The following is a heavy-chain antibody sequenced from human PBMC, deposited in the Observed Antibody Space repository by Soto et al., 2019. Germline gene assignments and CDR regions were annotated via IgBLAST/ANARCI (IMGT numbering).Heavy chain of an antibody. V-gene: IGHV1-69*02. CDR1: GGTFSSYT. CDR3: ARGGVAVADNDY. J-gene: IGHJ4*02. D-gene: IGHD6-19*01. Sequence: QVQLVQSGAEVKKPGSSVKVSCKASGGTFSSYTISWVRQAPGQGLEWMGRIIPILGIANYAQKFQGRVNITTKESTVTDPTELGSLRAEDAAVYYCARGGVAVADNDYWGEGALVPVSS. CDR2: IIPILGIA.